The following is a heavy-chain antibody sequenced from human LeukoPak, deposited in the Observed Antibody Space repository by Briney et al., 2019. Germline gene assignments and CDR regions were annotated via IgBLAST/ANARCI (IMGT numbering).Heavy chain of an antibody. Sequence: GASVKVSCKASGYTFTSYDINWVRQATGQGLEWMGGIIPIFGTANYAQKFQGRVTITTDESTSTAYMELSSLRSEDTAVYYCARGRGDCSGGSCYSLSYYYMDVWGKGTTVTVSS. CDR1: GYTFTSYD. V-gene: IGHV1-69*05. D-gene: IGHD2-15*01. CDR2: IIPIFGTA. J-gene: IGHJ6*03. CDR3: ARGRGDCSGGSCYSLSYYYMDV.